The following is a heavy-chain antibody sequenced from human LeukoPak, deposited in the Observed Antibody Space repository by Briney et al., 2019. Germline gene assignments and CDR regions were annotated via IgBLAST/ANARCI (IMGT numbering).Heavy chain of an antibody. J-gene: IGHJ4*02. D-gene: IGHD5-18*01. CDR2: IWYDGSNK. V-gene: IGHV3-33*01. CDR3: ARDDTAMAVFDY. Sequence: QSGGSLRLSCAASGFTFSSYGMHWVRQAPGKGLEGVAVIWYDGSNKYYADSVKGRFTISRDNSKNTLYLQMNSLRAEDTAVYYCARDDTAMAVFDYWGQGTLVTVSS. CDR1: GFTFSSYG.